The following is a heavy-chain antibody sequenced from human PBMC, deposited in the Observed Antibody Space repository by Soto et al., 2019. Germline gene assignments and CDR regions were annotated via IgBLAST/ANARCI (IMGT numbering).Heavy chain of an antibody. J-gene: IGHJ6*02. V-gene: IGHV4-30-4*01. D-gene: IGHD5-12*01. CDR1: GGSISSGDYC. CDR3: ARGFIVATIAQNYYYYYGMDV. CDR2: IYYSGST. Sequence: SETLSLTCTVSGGSISSGDYCWSWIRQPPGKGLEWIGYIYYSGSTYYNPSLKSRVTISVDTSKNQFSLKLSSVTAADTAVYYCARGFIVATIAQNYYYYYGMDVWGQGTTVTVSS.